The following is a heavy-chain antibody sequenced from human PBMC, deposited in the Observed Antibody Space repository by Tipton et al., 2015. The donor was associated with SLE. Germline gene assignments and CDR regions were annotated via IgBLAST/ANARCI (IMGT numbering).Heavy chain of an antibody. CDR2: IIGSGGST. J-gene: IGHJ4*02. CDR1: GFTFSRHW. CDR3: AKSGSFSSGWGLGY. D-gene: IGHD6-19*01. V-gene: IGHV3-23*01. Sequence: SLRLSCAASGFTFSRHWMSWVRQAPGKGLEWVSAIIGSGGSTYSADSVKGRFTISRDNSKNTLYLQMNSLRAEDTAVHYCAKSGSFSSGWGLGYWGQGTLVTVSS.